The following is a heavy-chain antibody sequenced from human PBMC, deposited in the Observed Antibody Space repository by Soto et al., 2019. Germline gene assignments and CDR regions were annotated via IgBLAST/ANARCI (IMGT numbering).Heavy chain of an antibody. V-gene: IGHV4-59*12. J-gene: IGHJ4*02. Sequence: SETLSLTCTVSGGSISSYYWSWIRQPPGKGLEWIGYIYYSGSTNYNPSLKSRVTMSVDKSKNQFSLNLDFVTAADTAVYYCARYTAASGTYYFDYWGQGTLVTVSS. CDR2: IYYSGST. CDR1: GGSISSYY. CDR3: ARYTAASGTYYFDY. D-gene: IGHD3-3*01.